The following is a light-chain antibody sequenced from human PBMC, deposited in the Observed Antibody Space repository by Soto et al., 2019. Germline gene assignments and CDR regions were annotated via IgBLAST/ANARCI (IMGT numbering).Light chain of an antibody. CDR3: TSYTSISTVV. Sequence: QSVLTQPASVSGSPGQSIAISCTGTSNDVGGYNYVSWYQQEPGKAPKLLIYDVTTRPSGVSSRFSGSKSGNTASLTISGLQTEDEANYYCTSYTSISTVVFGGGTKVTVL. CDR1: SNDVGGYNY. J-gene: IGLJ3*02. V-gene: IGLV2-14*01. CDR2: DVT.